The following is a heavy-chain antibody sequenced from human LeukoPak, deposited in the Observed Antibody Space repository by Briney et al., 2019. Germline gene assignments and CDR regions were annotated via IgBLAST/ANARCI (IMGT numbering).Heavy chain of an antibody. D-gene: IGHD2-15*01. J-gene: IGHJ4*02. CDR1: GGTFSSYA. CDR3: ARRYCSGGSCYSDY. Sequence: SVKVSCKGSGGTFSSYAISWVRQAPGQGLEWMGRIIPILGIANYAQKFQGRVTITADKSTSTAYMELSSLRSEDTAVYYCARRYCSGGSCYSDYWGQGTLVTVSS. CDR2: IIPILGIA. V-gene: IGHV1-69*04.